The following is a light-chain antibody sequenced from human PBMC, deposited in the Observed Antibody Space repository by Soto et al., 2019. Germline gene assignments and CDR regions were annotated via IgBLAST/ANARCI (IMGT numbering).Light chain of an antibody. CDR2: EVS. V-gene: IGLV2-14*01. J-gene: IGLJ1*01. Sequence: QSVLTQPASVSGSPGQSITISCTGTSSDVGGYNYVSWYQQHPGKAPKLMIYEVSNRPSGVSNRFSGSKSGNTASLTISGLQAEDEVDYYCSSYTSSTFYVFGTGTKSPS. CDR3: SSYTSSTFYV. CDR1: SSDVGGYNY.